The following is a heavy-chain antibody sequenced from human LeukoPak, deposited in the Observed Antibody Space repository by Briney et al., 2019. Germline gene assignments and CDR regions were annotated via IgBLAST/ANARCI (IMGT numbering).Heavy chain of an antibody. D-gene: IGHD2-15*01. Sequence: TLSLTCAVYGGSFSGYYWSWIRQPPGKGLEWIGEINHSGSTNYNPSLKSRVTISVDTSKNQFSLELSSVTAADTAVYYCARVTMRRGLPRRYFDYWGQGTLVTVSS. CDR3: ARVTMRRGLPRRYFDY. CDR2: INHSGST. J-gene: IGHJ4*02. CDR1: GGSFSGYY. V-gene: IGHV4-34*01.